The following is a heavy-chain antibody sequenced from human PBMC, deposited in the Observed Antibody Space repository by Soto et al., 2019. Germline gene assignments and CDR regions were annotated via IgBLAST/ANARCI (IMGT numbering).Heavy chain of an antibody. CDR3: ARSPARYIVGATHAFDI. J-gene: IGHJ3*02. CDR2: TYYRSKWYN. Sequence: SQTLSLTCAISGDSVSSNSAAWNWIRQSPSRGLEWLGRTYYRSKWYNDYAVSVKSRITINPDTSKNQFSLQLNSVTPEDTAVYYCARSPARYIVGATHAFDIWGQGTMVTVSS. CDR1: GDSVSSNSAA. D-gene: IGHD1-26*01. V-gene: IGHV6-1*01.